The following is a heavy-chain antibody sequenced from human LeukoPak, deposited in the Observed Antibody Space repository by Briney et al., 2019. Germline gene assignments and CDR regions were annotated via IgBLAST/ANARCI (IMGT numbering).Heavy chain of an antibody. V-gene: IGHV4-34*01. D-gene: IGHD3-10*01. J-gene: IGHJ4*02. CDR2: INHSGST. CDR3: ARALYYGSGSYLVDY. CDR1: GGSFSGYY. Sequence: PSETLSLTCAVYGGSFSGYYWSWIRQPPGKGLEWIGEINHSGSTNYNPSPKSRVTISVDTSKNQFSLKPSSVTAADTAVYYCARALYYGSGSYLVDYWGQGTLVTVSS.